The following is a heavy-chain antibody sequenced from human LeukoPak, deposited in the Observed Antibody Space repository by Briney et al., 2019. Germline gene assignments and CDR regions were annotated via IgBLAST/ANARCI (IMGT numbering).Heavy chain of an antibody. CDR2: IRYDGSNK. D-gene: IGHD1-26*01. J-gene: IGHJ4*02. CDR3: AKDSLRSRGSYLFDY. CDR1: GFTFSSYG. V-gene: IGHV3-30*02. Sequence: PGGSLRLSCAASGFTFSSYGMHWVRQAPRKGLELVAFIRYDGSNKYYADAVKGQFTISRDNSKNTLYLQMNRLRAEDTAVYYCAKDSLRSRGSYLFDYWGQGTLVTVSS.